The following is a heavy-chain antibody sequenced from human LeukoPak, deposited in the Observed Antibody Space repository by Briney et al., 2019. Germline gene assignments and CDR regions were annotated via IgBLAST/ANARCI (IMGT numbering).Heavy chain of an antibody. J-gene: IGHJ4*02. D-gene: IGHD1-1*01. Sequence: KPSETLSLTCTVSDYSISRGYYWGWIRQPPGKGLEWIGSIYHSGSIYYNPSLKSRRVTISVDTSKNHFSLRLSSVTAADTAVYYCAGTGTGRRFDYWGQGTPVTVSS. V-gene: IGHV4-38-2*02. CDR3: AGTGTGRRFDY. CDR1: DYSISRGYY. CDR2: IYHSGSI.